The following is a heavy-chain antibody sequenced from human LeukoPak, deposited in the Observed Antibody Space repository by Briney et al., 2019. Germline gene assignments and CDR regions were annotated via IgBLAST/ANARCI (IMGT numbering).Heavy chain of an antibody. Sequence: PSETQSLTCSVSGGSISSSTYYWGWIRQPPGKGLEWIGNIYNSGSTYYNPSLKGRVTISVDTSKNQFSLKLSSVTAADTAVYYCARQAYSSNLGWFDPWGQGTLVTVSS. D-gene: IGHD6-13*01. J-gene: IGHJ5*02. CDR2: IYNSGST. CDR3: ARQAYSSNLGWFDP. V-gene: IGHV4-39*01. CDR1: GGSISSSTYY.